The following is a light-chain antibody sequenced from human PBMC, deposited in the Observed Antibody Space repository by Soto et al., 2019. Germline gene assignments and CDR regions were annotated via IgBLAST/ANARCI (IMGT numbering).Light chain of an antibody. CDR3: MQALQTKLS. CDR2: LGS. CDR1: QSLLHRNGYNY. V-gene: IGKV2-28*01. J-gene: IGKJ4*01. Sequence: DIVLTQSPLSLPVTPGEPASISCRSSQSLLHRNGYNYLDWYLQKPGQSPQLLIYLGSNRASGVPDRLSGSGSGTDFTLKISRVEAEDVGIYYCMQALQTKLSFGGGTKVELK.